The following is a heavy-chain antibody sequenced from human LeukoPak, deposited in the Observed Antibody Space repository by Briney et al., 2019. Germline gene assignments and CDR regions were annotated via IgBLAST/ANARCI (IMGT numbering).Heavy chain of an antibody. CDR3: ARGNTMVRGQILYYHYYYMDV. J-gene: IGHJ6*03. V-gene: IGHV1-69*13. Sequence: SVKVSCKASGGTFSSYAISWVRQAPGQGLEWMGGIIPIFGTANYAQKFQGRVTITADESTSTAYMELSSLRSEDTAVYYCARGNTMVRGQILYYHYYYMDVWGKGTTVTISS. CDR2: IIPIFGTA. CDR1: GGTFSSYA. D-gene: IGHD3-10*01.